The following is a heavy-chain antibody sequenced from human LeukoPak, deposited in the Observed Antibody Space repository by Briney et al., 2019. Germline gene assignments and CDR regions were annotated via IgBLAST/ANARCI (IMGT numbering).Heavy chain of an antibody. CDR1: GGSISSYY. J-gene: IGHJ4*02. Sequence: SETLSLTCTVSGGSISSYYWSWIRQPPGKGLEWIGYIYYSGSTNYNPSLKSRVTISVDTSKNQFSLKLSSVTAADTAVYYCATYCSGGSCYGYWGQGTLVTASS. CDR2: IYYSGST. CDR3: ATYCSGGSCYGY. D-gene: IGHD2-15*01. V-gene: IGHV4-59*01.